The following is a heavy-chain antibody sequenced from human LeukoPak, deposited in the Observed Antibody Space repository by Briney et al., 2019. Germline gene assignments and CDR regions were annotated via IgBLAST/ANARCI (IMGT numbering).Heavy chain of an antibody. V-gene: IGHV3-21*01. Sequence: GSLRLSCAASGFIVNDFDMNWVRQAPGKGLEWVSYLSTSGSYIHYADSVKGRFTISRDAGKNSLYLQLDSLTVEDTAVYFCARGNYDFAYDPWGQGTLVTVSS. CDR1: GFIVNDFD. CDR3: ARGNYDFAYDP. D-gene: IGHD3-3*01. J-gene: IGHJ5*02. CDR2: LSTSGSYI.